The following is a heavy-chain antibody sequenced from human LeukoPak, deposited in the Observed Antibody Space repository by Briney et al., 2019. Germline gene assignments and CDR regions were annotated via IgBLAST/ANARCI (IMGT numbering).Heavy chain of an antibody. D-gene: IGHD6-6*01. V-gene: IGHV4-59*08. Sequence: SETLSLTCIVSGGSMSGNYWTWIRQPPGKGLEWIGYIYYTGSTNYNPSLKSRVTMFVDMSKNQFSLRLSSVTAADTAVYYCARHRAYSSSSPFDYWGQGTLVTVSS. J-gene: IGHJ4*02. CDR3: ARHRAYSSSSPFDY. CDR2: IYYTGST. CDR1: GGSMSGNY.